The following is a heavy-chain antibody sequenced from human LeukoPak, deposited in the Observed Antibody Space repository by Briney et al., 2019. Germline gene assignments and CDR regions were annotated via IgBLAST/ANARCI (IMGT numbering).Heavy chain of an antibody. V-gene: IGHV3-7*01. Sequence: GGSLRLSCAASGFTFSTYWMTWVRQAPGKGLEWVANIKQDGSDKYYVGSVKGRFTISKDNAKNSLYLQMNSLRAEDTAVYYCVRDFSRTRLERPFDYWGQGTLVTVSS. D-gene: IGHD1-1*01. J-gene: IGHJ4*02. CDR1: GFTFSTYW. CDR3: VRDFSRTRLERPFDY. CDR2: IKQDGSDK.